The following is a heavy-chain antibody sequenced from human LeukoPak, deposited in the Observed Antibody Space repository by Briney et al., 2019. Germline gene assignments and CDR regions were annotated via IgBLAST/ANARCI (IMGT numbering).Heavy chain of an antibody. CDR1: GFTFRTYW. Sequence: GGSLRLSCAASGFTFRTYWMSWVRQAPGKGLEWVANIKQDGSEKYYVDSVKGRFTISRDNAKSSLYLQMNSLRAEDTAVYYCARVGGAYYGSGSYYSAYWGQGTLVTVSS. D-gene: IGHD3-10*01. CDR3: ARVGGAYYGSGSYYSAY. CDR2: IKQDGSEK. J-gene: IGHJ4*02. V-gene: IGHV3-7*01.